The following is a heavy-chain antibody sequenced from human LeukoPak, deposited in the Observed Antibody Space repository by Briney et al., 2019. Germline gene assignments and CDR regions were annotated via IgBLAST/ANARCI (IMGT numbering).Heavy chain of an antibody. J-gene: IGHJ3*02. Sequence: PSETLSLTCTVSGGSISSYYWSWIRQPPGKGLEWIGYIYYSGSTIYNPSLKSRVTISVDTSKNQFSLKLSSVTAADTAVYYCARRTWGAFDIWGQGTMVTVSS. CDR1: GGSISSYY. D-gene: IGHD7-27*01. CDR3: ARRTWGAFDI. V-gene: IGHV4-59*01. CDR2: IYYSGST.